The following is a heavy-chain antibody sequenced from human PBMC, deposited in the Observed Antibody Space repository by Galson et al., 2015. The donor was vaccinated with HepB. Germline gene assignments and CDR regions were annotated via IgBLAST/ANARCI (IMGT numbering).Heavy chain of an antibody. CDR3: AREEGMIVVGPPDY. D-gene: IGHD3-22*01. J-gene: IGHJ4*02. Sequence: SCKASGYTFTGYYMHWVRQAPGQGLEWMGRINPNSGGTNYAQKFQGRVTMTRDTSISAAYMELSRLRSDDTAVYYCAREEGMIVVGPPDYWGQGTLVTVSS. V-gene: IGHV1-2*06. CDR2: INPNSGGT. CDR1: GYTFTGYY.